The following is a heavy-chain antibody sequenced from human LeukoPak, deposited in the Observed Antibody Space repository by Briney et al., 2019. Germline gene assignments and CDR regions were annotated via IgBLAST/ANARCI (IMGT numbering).Heavy chain of an antibody. Sequence: PSGTLSLTCGVSGGSISSSNWWSWVRQPPGKGLEWIGEIYHSGSTYYNPSLKSRVTISVDTSKNQFSLKLSSVTAADTAVYYCARGEDYVWGSYRSYYFDYWGQGTLVTVSS. CDR2: IYHSGST. D-gene: IGHD3-16*02. J-gene: IGHJ4*02. V-gene: IGHV4-4*02. CDR1: GGSISSSNW. CDR3: ARGEDYVWGSYRSYYFDY.